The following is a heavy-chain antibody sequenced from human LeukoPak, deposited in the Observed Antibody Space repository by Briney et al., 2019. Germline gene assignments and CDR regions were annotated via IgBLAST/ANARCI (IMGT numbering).Heavy chain of an antibody. D-gene: IGHD3-10*01. J-gene: IGHJ4*02. Sequence: GGSLRLSCAASGFSFFSYGMHWARQAPGKGLEWVSFMRFDGSIDYYGDSVKGRFTISRDNSKSTLPLQMNNLRAEDTAVYYCAKDHYGTGTYFDFWGQGTLVTVSS. CDR2: MRFDGSID. CDR3: AKDHYGTGTYFDF. CDR1: GFSFFSYG. V-gene: IGHV3-30*02.